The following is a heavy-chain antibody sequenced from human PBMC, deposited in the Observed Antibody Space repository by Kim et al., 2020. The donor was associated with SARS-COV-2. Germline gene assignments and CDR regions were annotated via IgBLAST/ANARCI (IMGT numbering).Heavy chain of an antibody. CDR1: GFGFSDYS. V-gene: IGHV3-48*02. D-gene: IGHD3-10*01. Sequence: PGGSLRLSCMASGFGFSDYSINWVRQAPGKGLEWISFISRTGIDIFQADSVKGRFTVSRDSAKNSVYLQMNSLRDEDTAVYYCGGSRTFWSEDGLDVWGQGTTVTVSS. CDR2: ISRTGIDI. CDR3: GGSRTFWSEDGLDV. J-gene: IGHJ6*02.